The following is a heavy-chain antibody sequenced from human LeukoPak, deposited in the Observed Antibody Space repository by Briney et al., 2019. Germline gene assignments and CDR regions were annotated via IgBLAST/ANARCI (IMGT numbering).Heavy chain of an antibody. CDR1: GFTFSSYW. J-gene: IGHJ6*02. Sequence: GGSLRLSCAASGFTFSSYWMSWVRQAPGKGLEWVANIKQDGSEKHYVDSVKGRFTISRDNAKNSLYLQMNSLRAEDTAVYYCARDRVGNYYYYGMDVWGQGTTVTVSS. D-gene: IGHD2-15*01. CDR2: IKQDGSEK. CDR3: ARDRVGNYYYYGMDV. V-gene: IGHV3-7*03.